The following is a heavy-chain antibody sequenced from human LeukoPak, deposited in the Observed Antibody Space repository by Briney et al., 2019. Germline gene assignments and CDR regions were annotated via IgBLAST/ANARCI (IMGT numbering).Heavy chain of an antibody. CDR2: IWYDGSNK. CDR1: GITFSSYG. V-gene: IGHV3-30*02. J-gene: IGHJ5*02. Sequence: GGSLRLSCAVSGITFSSYGMHWVRQAPGKGLEWVAVIWYDGSNKYYADSVKGRFTISRDNSKNTLYLQMNSLRAEDTALYYCAKGFSSSWYGSWFDPWGQGTLVTVSS. CDR3: AKGFSSSWYGSWFDP. D-gene: IGHD6-13*01.